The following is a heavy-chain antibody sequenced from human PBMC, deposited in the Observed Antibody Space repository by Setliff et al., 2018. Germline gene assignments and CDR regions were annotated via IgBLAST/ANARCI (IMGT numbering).Heavy chain of an antibody. CDR1: GYTFTNFG. Sequence: ASVKVSCKASGYTFTNFGFHWLRQAPGRGLEWMAMIITSTGKTSYAQKFQGRVTVTTDTSTSTAYMELRSLRSDDTAVYYCARAPPKIVVTVAALDYWGQGALVTVSS. CDR3: ARAPPKIVVTVAALDY. V-gene: IGHV1-18*01. J-gene: IGHJ4*02. D-gene: IGHD2-15*01. CDR2: IITSTGKT.